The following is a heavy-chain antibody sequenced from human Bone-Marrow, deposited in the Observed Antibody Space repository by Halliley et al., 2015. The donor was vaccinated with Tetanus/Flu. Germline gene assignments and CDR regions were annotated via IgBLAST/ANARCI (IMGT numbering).Heavy chain of an antibody. V-gene: IGHV4-59*01. CDR2: IYYSGST. Sequence: TLSLTCTVSGGSISNYYWSWIRQPPGKRPEWIGYIYYSGSTIYNPSLKSRVTISVDTSKNQFSLNLISVTAADTAVYYCARGDSGHYWPFQHWGQGTLVSVSS. J-gene: IGHJ1*01. D-gene: IGHD1-26*01. CDR1: GGSISNYY. CDR3: ARGDSGHYWPFQH.